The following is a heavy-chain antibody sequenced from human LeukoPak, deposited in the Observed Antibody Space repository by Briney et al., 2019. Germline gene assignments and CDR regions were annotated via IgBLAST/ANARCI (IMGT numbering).Heavy chain of an antibody. V-gene: IGHV1-8*03. CDR1: GYTFTNYD. CDR3: ARGPAWGYSSPYYFDY. D-gene: IGHD5-18*01. J-gene: IGHJ4*02. Sequence: GASVKVSCKASGYTFTNYDINWVRQATGQGLEWMGWMNPNSGNTGYAQKFQGRVIITRNTSISTAYMELSSLRSEDTAVYYCARGPAWGYSSPYYFDYWGQGTLVTVSS. CDR2: MNPNSGNT.